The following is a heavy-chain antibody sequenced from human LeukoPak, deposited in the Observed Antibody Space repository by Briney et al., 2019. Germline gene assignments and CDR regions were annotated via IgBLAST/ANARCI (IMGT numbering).Heavy chain of an antibody. D-gene: IGHD2/OR15-2a*01. J-gene: IGHJ6*02. CDR2: ISYDGSNK. V-gene: IGHV3-30-3*01. Sequence: PGGSLRLSCAASGFTFSSYAMHWVRQAPGKGLEWVAVISYDGSNKYNADSVKGRFTISRDNSKNTLYLQMNSLRAEDTAVYYCARDSTPYLVNPLDYGMDVWGQGTTVTVSS. CDR1: GFTFSSYA. CDR3: ARDSTPYLVNPLDYGMDV.